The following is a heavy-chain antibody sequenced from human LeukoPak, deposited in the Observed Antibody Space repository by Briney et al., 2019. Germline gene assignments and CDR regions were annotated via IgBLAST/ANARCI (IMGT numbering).Heavy chain of an antibody. CDR1: GFTFSSYS. CDR2: ISSSSSYI. D-gene: IGHD4-17*01. V-gene: IGHV3-21*01. J-gene: IGHJ6*02. Sequence: GGSLRLSCAASGFTFSSYSMNWVRQAPGKGLEWVSSISSSSSYIYYADSVKGRFTISRDNSTDTLFLQMSSLRADDTAVYYCARERGEVDYGDYSDYYYYGMDVWGQGTTVTVSS. CDR3: ARERGEVDYGDYSDYYYYGMDV.